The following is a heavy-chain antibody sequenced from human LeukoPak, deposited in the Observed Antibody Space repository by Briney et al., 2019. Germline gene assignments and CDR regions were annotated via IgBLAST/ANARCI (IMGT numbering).Heavy chain of an antibody. CDR3: AIPTYYYDSSGYYLGY. CDR2: IYPGDSDT. Sequence: GESLKISCNGSGYSFTSYWIGWVRQMPGKGLEWMVIIYPGDSDTRYSPSFQGQVTISADKSISTAYLQWSSLKASDTTMYYCAIPTYYYDSSGYYLGYWGQGTLVTVSS. J-gene: IGHJ4*02. CDR1: GYSFTSYW. D-gene: IGHD3-22*01. V-gene: IGHV5-51*01.